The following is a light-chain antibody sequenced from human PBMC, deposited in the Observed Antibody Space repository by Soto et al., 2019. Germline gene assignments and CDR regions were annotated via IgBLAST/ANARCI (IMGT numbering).Light chain of an antibody. J-gene: IGKJ5*01. Sequence: IQMTQSPSTLSASVGDTFTITCRASQTISSLLAWYQQKPGKAPKLLIYKASTLKSGVPSRFSGSGSGTEFTLTISSLQPEDFATYYCQQSYSTPITFGQGTRLEIK. CDR1: QTISSL. V-gene: IGKV1-5*03. CDR2: KAS. CDR3: QQSYSTPIT.